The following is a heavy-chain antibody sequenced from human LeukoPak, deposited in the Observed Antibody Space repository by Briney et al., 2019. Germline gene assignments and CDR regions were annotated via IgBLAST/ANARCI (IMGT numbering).Heavy chain of an antibody. Sequence: GGSLRLSCAASGVTVGNNYMNWVPQAPGKGLEWVSLIYSGGSTHYADSVKGRFTISRDNSKNTLYLQMNSLRVDDTAVYYCARDPPAVAANTYGWGQGTLVTVSS. J-gene: IGHJ4*02. CDR2: IYSGGST. CDR3: ARDPPAVAANTYG. D-gene: IGHD6-6*01. CDR1: GVTVGNNY. V-gene: IGHV3-66*01.